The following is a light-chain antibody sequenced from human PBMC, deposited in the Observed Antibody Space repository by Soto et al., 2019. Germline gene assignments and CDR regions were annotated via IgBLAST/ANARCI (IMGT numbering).Light chain of an antibody. CDR1: QSVLYSSNNKNY. Sequence: DIVMTQSPDSLAVSLGERATINCKSSQSVLYSSNNKNYLTWYQQKPGQPPKLLIYWASMRESGVPDRFSGSGSGTDFTLSISSLQAEDVAVYYCQQYYSTPPTFGQGTKVEIK. J-gene: IGKJ1*01. CDR2: WAS. V-gene: IGKV4-1*01. CDR3: QQYYSTPPT.